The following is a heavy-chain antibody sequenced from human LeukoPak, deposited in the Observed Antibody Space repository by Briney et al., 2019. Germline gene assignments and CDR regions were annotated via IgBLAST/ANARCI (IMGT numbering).Heavy chain of an antibody. J-gene: IGHJ4*02. CDR2: IKSKTDGGTT. D-gene: IGHD2-15*01. CDR3: TTDWGYCSGGSCRDY. Sequence: GGSLRLSCAASGFTFSQAWMTWVRQAPGKGLEWVGRIKSKTDGGTTDYAAPVKGRFTISRDDSKNTLYLQMNSLKTEDTAVYYCTTDWGYCSGGSCRDYWGQGTLVTVSS. CDR1: GFTFSQAW. V-gene: IGHV3-15*01.